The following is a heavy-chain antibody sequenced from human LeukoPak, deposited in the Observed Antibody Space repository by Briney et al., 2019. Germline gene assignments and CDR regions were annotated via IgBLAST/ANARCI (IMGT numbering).Heavy chain of an antibody. D-gene: IGHD2/OR15-2a*01. CDR1: GGSISSYY. CDR3: AGHNPRNTVDF. Sequence: SETLSLTCTVSGGSISSYYWSWIRQPPGKGLGWIAYISDIGSINNNPSLKSRVTISLDTSKNQFSLKLSSVTAADTAVYYCAGHNPRNTVDFWGQGTLVTVSS. J-gene: IGHJ4*02. V-gene: IGHV4-59*08. CDR2: ISDIGSI.